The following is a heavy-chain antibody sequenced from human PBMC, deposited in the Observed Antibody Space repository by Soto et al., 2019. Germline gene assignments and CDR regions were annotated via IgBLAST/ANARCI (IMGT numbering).Heavy chain of an antibody. V-gene: IGHV1-69*13. J-gene: IGHJ6*02. CDR2: IIPIFGTT. CDR3: ARARGLYSGYDPLYYYYGMDV. D-gene: IGHD5-12*01. Sequence: SVKVSCKASGGTFSSYAISWVRQAPGQGLEWIGGIIPIFGTTNNAQKFKGRVTITADESTSTAYMELSSLRFEDPAVYYCARARGLYSGYDPLYYYYGMDVWGQGTRVTVS. CDR1: GGTFSSYA.